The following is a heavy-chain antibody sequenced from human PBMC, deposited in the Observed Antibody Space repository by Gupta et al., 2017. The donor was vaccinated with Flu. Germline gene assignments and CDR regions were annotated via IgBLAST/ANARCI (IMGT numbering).Heavy chain of an antibody. CDR1: GGSISSYY. Sequence: QVQLQESGPGLVKPSETLSLPCTVSGGSISSYYWSWIRQPPGKGLEWIGYIYYSGSTNYNPSLKSRVTISVDTSKNQFSLKLSSVTAADTAVYYCARAQYSSSFLFDYWGQGTLVTVSS. CDR3: ARAQYSSSFLFDY. CDR2: IYYSGST. J-gene: IGHJ4*02. D-gene: IGHD6-6*01. V-gene: IGHV4-59*01.